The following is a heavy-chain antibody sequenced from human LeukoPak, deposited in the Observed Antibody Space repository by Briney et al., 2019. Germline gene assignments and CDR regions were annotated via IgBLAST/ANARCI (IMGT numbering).Heavy chain of an antibody. CDR2: ISSSGSTI. D-gene: IGHD6-13*01. CDR3: ARDQSRDYYYGMDV. Sequence: PGGSLRLSCAASGFTFSSYEMNWVRQAPGKGLEWVSYISSSGSTIYYADSVKGRFTISRDSAKNSLYLQMNSLRAEDTAVYYCARDQSRDYYYGMDVWGQGTTVTVSS. CDR1: GFTFSSYE. V-gene: IGHV3-48*03. J-gene: IGHJ6*02.